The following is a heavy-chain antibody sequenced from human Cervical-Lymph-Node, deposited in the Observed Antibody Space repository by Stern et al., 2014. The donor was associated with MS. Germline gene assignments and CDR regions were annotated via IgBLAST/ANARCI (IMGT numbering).Heavy chain of an antibody. V-gene: IGHV1-69*01. CDR3: ARGELKEELVRGMDV. J-gene: IGHJ6*02. Sequence: QVQLVQSGAGVKKPGSSVKVSCKASGGTFSSYGIRWVRQAPGQGLEWMGGIITIFGSANYAQHFQGRVTITADESTSTAYMELSSLRSEDTAVYYCARGELKEELVRGMDVWGQGTTVTVSS. CDR1: GGTFSSYG. CDR2: IITIFGSA. D-gene: IGHD1-26*01.